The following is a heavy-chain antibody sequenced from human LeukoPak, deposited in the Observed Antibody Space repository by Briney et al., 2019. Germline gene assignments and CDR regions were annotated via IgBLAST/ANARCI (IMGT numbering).Heavy chain of an antibody. CDR1: GGSISSSSYY. CDR2: IYYSGST. V-gene: IGHV4-39*01. Sequence: SETLSLTCTVSGGSISSSSYYWGWIRQPPGKGLEWIGSIYYSGSTYYNPSLKSRVTISVDTSKTQFSLKLSSVTAADTAVYYCASYYDILTGYSESRFDYWGQGTLVTVSS. CDR3: ASYYDILTGYSESRFDY. D-gene: IGHD3-9*01. J-gene: IGHJ4*02.